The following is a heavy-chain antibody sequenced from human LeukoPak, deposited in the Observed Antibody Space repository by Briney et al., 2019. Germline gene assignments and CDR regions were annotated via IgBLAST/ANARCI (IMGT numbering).Heavy chain of an antibody. V-gene: IGHV3-30*18. CDR3: AKDTGAYYYDSSDNPEPLSY. J-gene: IGHJ4*02. CDR1: GFTFSTYG. D-gene: IGHD3-22*01. Sequence: PGGSLRLSCAASGFTFSTYGMPWVRQAPGKGLEWVAVISYDGNKKYSADSVKGRFTISRDNSKNTLYLQMNSLRADDTAVYYCAKDTGAYYYDSSDNPEPLSYWGQGTLVTVSS. CDR2: ISYDGNKK.